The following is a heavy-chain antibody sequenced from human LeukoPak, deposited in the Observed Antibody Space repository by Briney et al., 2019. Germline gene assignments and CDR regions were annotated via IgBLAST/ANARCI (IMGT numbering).Heavy chain of an antibody. J-gene: IGHJ6*02. CDR1: GFTVSSNY. Sequence: PGGSLRLSCAASGFTVSSNYMSWVRQAPGKGLEWVSVIYSGCSTYYADSVKGRFTISRDNSKNTLYLQMNSLRAEDTAVYHCARDRVTRTYYYGMDVWGQGTTVTVSS. CDR2: IYSGCST. D-gene: IGHD5-18*01. CDR3: ARDRVTRTYYYGMDV. V-gene: IGHV3-53*01.